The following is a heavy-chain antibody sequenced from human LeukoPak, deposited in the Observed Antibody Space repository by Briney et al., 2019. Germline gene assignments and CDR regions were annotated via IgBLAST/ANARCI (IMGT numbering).Heavy chain of an antibody. Sequence: SETLSLTCAVSGGSISGYYWSWIRQPPGKGLEWIGDIYYSGSTNYNPSLKSRVTISVDTSKNQFSLKLSSVTAADTAVYYCAMTVWFGELVYDYWGQGTLVTVSS. J-gene: IGHJ4*02. CDR2: IYYSGST. D-gene: IGHD3-10*01. V-gene: IGHV4-59*08. CDR1: GGSISGYY. CDR3: AMTVWFGELVYDY.